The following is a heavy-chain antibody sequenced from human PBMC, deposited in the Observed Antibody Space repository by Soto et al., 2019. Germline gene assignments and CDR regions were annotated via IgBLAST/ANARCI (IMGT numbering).Heavy chain of an antibody. CDR3: AKDRATQRRIAAWLAYYFDY. Sequence: QVQLVESGGGVVQPGRSLRLSCAASGFTFSNYGMHWVRQAPGKGLEWVAVISYDGSNKYYADSVKGRFTISRDNSKNTLYLQMNSLRAEDTAVYYCAKDRATQRRIAAWLAYYFDYWGQGTLVTVSS. J-gene: IGHJ4*02. CDR1: GFTFSNYG. CDR2: ISYDGSNK. V-gene: IGHV3-30*18. D-gene: IGHD6-13*01.